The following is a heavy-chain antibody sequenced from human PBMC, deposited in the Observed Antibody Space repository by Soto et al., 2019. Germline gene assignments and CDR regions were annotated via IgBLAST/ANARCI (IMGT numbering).Heavy chain of an antibody. D-gene: IGHD4-17*01. V-gene: IGHV1-3*01. CDR3: ARTVGYYYGMDV. Sequence: ASVKVSCKASGYTFTSYAMHWVRQAPGQRLEWMGWINAGNGNRKYSQKFQGRVTITRDTSASTAYMELSSLRSEDTAVYYCARTVGYYYGMDVWGQGTTVTVSS. CDR2: INAGNGNR. J-gene: IGHJ6*02. CDR1: GYTFTSYA.